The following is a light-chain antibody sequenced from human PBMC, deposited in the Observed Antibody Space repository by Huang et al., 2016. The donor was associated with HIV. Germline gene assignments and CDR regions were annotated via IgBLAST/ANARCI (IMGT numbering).Light chain of an antibody. CDR3: QQYDSYPWT. CDR2: DAS. CDR1: QSINSC. J-gene: IGKJ1*01. Sequence: DIQMTQSPSTLSASIGDRVTITCRASQSINSCLAWYQQKPGKAPKLLIYDASSLQSGVPSRFSGSESGTEFTLTVTSLQPDDFATYYCQQYDSYPWTFGQGTKVEIQ. V-gene: IGKV1-5*01.